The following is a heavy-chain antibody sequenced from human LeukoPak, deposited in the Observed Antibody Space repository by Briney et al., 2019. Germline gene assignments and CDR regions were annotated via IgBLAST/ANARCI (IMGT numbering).Heavy chain of an antibody. CDR1: GYTFTGYY. CDR2: IIPILGIA. J-gene: IGHJ6*02. D-gene: IGHD3-10*01. Sequence: SVKVSCKASGYTFTGYYMHWVRQAPGQGLEWMGRIIPILGIANYAQKFQGRVTITADKSTSTAYMELSSLRSEDTAVYYCARLSGSYYPYGMDVWGQGPRSPSP. CDR3: ARLSGSYYPYGMDV. V-gene: IGHV1-69*02.